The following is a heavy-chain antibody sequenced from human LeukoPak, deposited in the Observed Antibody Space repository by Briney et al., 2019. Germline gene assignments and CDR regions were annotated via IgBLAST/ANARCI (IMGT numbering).Heavy chain of an antibody. D-gene: IGHD2-15*01. V-gene: IGHV3-11*04. CDR3: ARDLRGNIVVIVAADLSLDY. CDR2: ISSSGSTI. CDR1: GFTFSDYY. Sequence: GGSLRLSCAASGFTFSDYYMSWIRQAPGKGLEWVSYISSSGSTIYYADSVKGRFTISRDNAKNSLYLQMNTLRAEDTAVYYCARDLRGNIVVIVAADLSLDYWGQGTLVTVAS. J-gene: IGHJ4*02.